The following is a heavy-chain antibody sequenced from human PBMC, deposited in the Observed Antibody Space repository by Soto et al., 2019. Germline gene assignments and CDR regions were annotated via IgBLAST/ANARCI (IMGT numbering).Heavy chain of an antibody. Sequence: QVHLVQSGAEVKKPGASVKVSCKGSGYAFTTYGITWVRQAPGQGLEWMGWISAHNGNTNYAQKLQGRVTVTRDTSTSTAYMELRSPRSDATAVYYWARGRYGDYWGQGALVTVSS. J-gene: IGHJ4*02. CDR2: ISAHNGNT. CDR1: GYAFTTYG. D-gene: IGHD1-1*01. CDR3: ARGRYGDY. V-gene: IGHV1-18*01.